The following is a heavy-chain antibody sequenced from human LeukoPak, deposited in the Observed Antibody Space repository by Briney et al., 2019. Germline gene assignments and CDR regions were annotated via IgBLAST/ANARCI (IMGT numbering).Heavy chain of an antibody. CDR1: GFTFRSYS. CDR2: ISSSSNYI. J-gene: IGHJ4*02. Sequence: PGGSLRLSCAGSGFTFRSYSMSWVRQAPGKGLEWVSSISSSSNYIYYADSVKGRFTISRDSANNSLYLQMNSLRAEDTAVYYCARDEDGSTRLNDNWGQGTLVTVSS. D-gene: IGHD3-16*01. CDR3: ARDEDGSTRLNDN. V-gene: IGHV3-21*01.